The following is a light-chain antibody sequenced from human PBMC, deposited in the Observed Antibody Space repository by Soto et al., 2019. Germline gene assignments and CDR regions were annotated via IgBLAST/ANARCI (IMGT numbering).Light chain of an antibody. J-gene: IGKJ5*01. CDR3: QQFNNYPPIT. CDR2: AAS. V-gene: IGKV1-9*01. Sequence: DIQLTQSPSFLSASVGDRVTITCRASQDIISYLAWYQQKPGKAPKLLIHAASTLQSGVPSRFSGSGSGTEFTLTLSSLQPEDFASYYCQQFNNYPPITFGQGTRLEIK. CDR1: QDIISY.